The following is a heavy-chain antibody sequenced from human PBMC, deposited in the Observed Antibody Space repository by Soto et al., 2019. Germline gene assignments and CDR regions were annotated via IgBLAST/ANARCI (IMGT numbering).Heavy chain of an antibody. D-gene: IGHD3-9*01. CDR3: ARDYDVLTGTDY. J-gene: IGHJ4*02. V-gene: IGHV1-18*01. CDR2: ISAYNGNT. Sequence: AASVKVSCKASGYTFTSYGISWVRQAPGQGLEWMGWISAYNGNTNYAQKLQGRVTMTTDTSTSTAYMELRSLRSDYTAVYYCARDYDVLTGTDYWGKEPLVTVP. CDR1: GYTFTSYG.